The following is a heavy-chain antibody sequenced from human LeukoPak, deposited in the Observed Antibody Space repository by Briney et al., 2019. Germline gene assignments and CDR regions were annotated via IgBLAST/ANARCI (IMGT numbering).Heavy chain of an antibody. V-gene: IGHV1-2*06. CDR2: INPNSGGT. J-gene: IGHJ5*02. CDR3: AKCGDFIAASYNWFDP. D-gene: IGHD6-13*01. CDR1: GYTFTDYY. Sequence: ASVKVSCKASGYTFTDYYMHWVRQAPGQGLEWMGRINPNSGGTKYAQKFQGRVTMTRDTSISTAYMELNRLTSNDTAVYYCAKCGDFIAASYNWFDPWGPGTLVTVSS.